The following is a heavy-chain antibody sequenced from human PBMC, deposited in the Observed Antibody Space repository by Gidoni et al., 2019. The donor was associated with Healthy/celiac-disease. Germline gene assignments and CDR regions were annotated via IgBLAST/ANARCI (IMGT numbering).Heavy chain of an antibody. Sequence: QVQLVQSGAEVKKPGASVKVSCKASGYTFTSSYMPWVRQAPGQGLEWMGIINPSGGSTSYAQKFQGRVTMTRDTSTSTVYMELSSLRSEDTAVYYCARDVFGYCSGGSCYYFDYWGQGTLVTVSS. CDR3: ARDVFGYCSGGSCYYFDY. CDR1: GYTFTSSY. V-gene: IGHV1-46*01. D-gene: IGHD2-15*01. CDR2: INPSGGST. J-gene: IGHJ4*02.